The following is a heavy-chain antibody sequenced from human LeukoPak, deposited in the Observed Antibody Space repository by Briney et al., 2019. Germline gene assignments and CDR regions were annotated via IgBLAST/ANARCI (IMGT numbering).Heavy chain of an antibody. J-gene: IGHJ4*02. CDR2: MNPNSGNT. D-gene: IGHD6-13*01. CDR1: GYTFTSYD. V-gene: IGHV1-8*01. Sequence: ASVKVSCKASGYTFTSYDINWVRQATGQGLEWMGWMNPNSGNTGYAQKFQGRVTMTRNTSISTAYMELSSLRSEDTAVYYCARAQRSIAAAGTTPGGYWGQGTLVTVSS. CDR3: ARAQRSIAAAGTTPGGY.